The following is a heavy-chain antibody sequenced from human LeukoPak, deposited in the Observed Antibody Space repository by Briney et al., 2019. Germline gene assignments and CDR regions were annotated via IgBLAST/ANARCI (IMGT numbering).Heavy chain of an antibody. Sequence: PGGSLRLSCAASGFTFSSYAMSWVRQAPGKGLEWVSAFSGSGGNTYYADSVKGRFTISRDNSKSTLYLQMNSLRVEDTAVYYCAKSGGVRFDPWGQGTLVTVSS. CDR1: GFTFSSYA. J-gene: IGHJ5*02. CDR2: FSGSGGNT. D-gene: IGHD3-16*01. CDR3: AKSGGVRFDP. V-gene: IGHV3-23*01.